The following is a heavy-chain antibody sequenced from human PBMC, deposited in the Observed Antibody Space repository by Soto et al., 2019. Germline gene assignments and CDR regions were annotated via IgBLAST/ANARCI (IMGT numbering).Heavy chain of an antibody. V-gene: IGHV3-15*07. D-gene: IGHD2-15*01. Sequence: EVQLVDSGGGLVKPGGSLRLSCEASGFSVSKAWMNWVRQAPGKGLEWVGRIKTRDEGETTNYAAPVKGRFTISRDDSKNTLYLQMNSLKTEDTAVYYCTTGSVEGFWGEWTTVTVSS. J-gene: IGHJ6*04. CDR1: GFSVSKAW. CDR2: IKTRDEGETT. CDR3: TTGSVEGF.